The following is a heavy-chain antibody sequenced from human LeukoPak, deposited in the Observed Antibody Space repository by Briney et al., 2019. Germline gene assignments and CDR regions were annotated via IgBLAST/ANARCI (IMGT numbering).Heavy chain of an antibody. J-gene: IGHJ4*02. CDR2: ISGSGGST. V-gene: IGHV3-23*01. CDR1: GFTFSSYG. CDR3: AKNGARDILTGYYKYYFDY. D-gene: IGHD3-9*01. Sequence: GGSLRLSCAASGFTFSSYGMSWVRQAPGKGLEWVSAISGSGGSTYYADSVKGRFTISRDNSKNTLYLQMNSLRAEDTAVYYCAKNGARDILTGYYKYYFDYWGQGTLVTVSS.